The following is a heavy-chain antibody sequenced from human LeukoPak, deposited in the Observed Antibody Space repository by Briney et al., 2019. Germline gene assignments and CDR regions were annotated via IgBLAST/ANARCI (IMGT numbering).Heavy chain of an antibody. D-gene: IGHD6-13*01. CDR3: ARDQYSSSWYFSGHDY. CDR1: GFTFSSYS. V-gene: IGHV3-21*01. CDR2: ISSSSSYI. Sequence: GGSLRLSCAASGFTFSSYSMNWVRQAPGKGLEWVSSISSSSSYIYYADSVKGRFTISRDNAKSSLYLQMNSLRAEDTAVYYCARDQYSSSWYFSGHDYWGQGTLVTVSS. J-gene: IGHJ4*02.